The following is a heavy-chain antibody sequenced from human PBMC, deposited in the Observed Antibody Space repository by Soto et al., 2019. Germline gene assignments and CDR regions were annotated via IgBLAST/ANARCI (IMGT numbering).Heavy chain of an antibody. Sequence: SDTLSLTCTVSGRSISSSSYYWGWIRQHPGKGLEWIGSIYYSGSTYYNPSLKSRVTISVDTSKNQFSLKLSSVTAAHTAVYYCARHIDDYGYYYYRLDVRGRGTTVTVSS. CDR2: IYYSGST. CDR3: ARHIDDYGYYYYRLDV. J-gene: IGHJ6*01. CDR1: GRSISSSSYY. V-gene: IGHV4-39*01. D-gene: IGHD4-17*01.